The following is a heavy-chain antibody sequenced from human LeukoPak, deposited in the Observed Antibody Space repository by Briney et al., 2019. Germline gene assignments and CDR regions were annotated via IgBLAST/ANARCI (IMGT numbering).Heavy chain of an antibody. CDR2: IDHTGST. D-gene: IGHD6-13*01. Sequence: PSETLSLTGTVSGDSISMHYWSWIRQPPGKGLERIGYIDHTGSTNYNPSLNSRVTISRDMSKNHFSLELSSVTAADTAVYFCARGRVSSSSWSSTYHYYFHIDVWGKGTTVTVSS. CDR3: ARGRVSSSSWSSTYHYYFHIDV. V-gene: IGHV4-59*11. J-gene: IGHJ6*03. CDR1: GDSISMHY.